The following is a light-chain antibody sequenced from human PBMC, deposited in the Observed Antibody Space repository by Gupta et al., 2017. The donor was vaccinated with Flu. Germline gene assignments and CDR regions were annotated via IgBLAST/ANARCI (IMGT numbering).Light chain of an antibody. CDR3: AVWDDSLSAWV. CDR2: RND. J-gene: IGLJ3*02. Sequence: QSVLTQPPSASGIPGQRVTISCSGSSSNIGGNFVYWFQQVPGTAPKLLIYRNDRRPSGVSDRFSGSKSGTSASLAISGLRSEDEADYYCAVWDDSLSAWVFGGGTKLTVL. V-gene: IGLV1-47*01. CDR1: SSNIGGNF.